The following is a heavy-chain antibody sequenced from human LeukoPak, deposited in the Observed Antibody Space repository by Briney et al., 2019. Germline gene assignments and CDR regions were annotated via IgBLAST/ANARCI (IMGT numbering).Heavy chain of an antibody. CDR3: ARADYGDYASAFDI. Sequence: GGSLRLSCAASGFTFSVYWMHWVRQVPGKGLVWVSRINSDGSTISYADSVKGRFTISRDNAKNSLYLQMNSLRAEDTAVYYCARADYGDYASAFDIWGQGTMVTVSS. D-gene: IGHD4-17*01. V-gene: IGHV3-74*01. CDR1: GFTFSVYW. J-gene: IGHJ3*02. CDR2: INSDGSTI.